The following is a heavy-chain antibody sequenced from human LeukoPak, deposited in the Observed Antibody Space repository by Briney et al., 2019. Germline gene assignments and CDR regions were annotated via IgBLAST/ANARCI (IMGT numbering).Heavy chain of an antibody. CDR2: FDRGSLDT. CDR3: ARRGYESSGPKYYFDH. J-gene: IGHJ4*02. Sequence: GGSLRLSCAASGFTLSDYPLTWVRQAPGKGLQWVSLFDRGSLDTYYADSVRGRFTVSRDNDKNTLYLQMNSLRAEDTAVYYCARRGYESSGPKYYFDHWGQGILVTVSS. V-gene: IGHV3-23*01. D-gene: IGHD3-22*01. CDR1: GFTLSDYP.